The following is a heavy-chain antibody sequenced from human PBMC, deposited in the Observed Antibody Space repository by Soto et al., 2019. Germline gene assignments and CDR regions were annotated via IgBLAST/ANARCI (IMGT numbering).Heavy chain of an antibody. D-gene: IGHD3-10*01. CDR3: ARLGPYASGTYSFRHNSFDP. Sequence: QPGGSLRLSCAASGITFSRYDMHWVRQATGEGLEWVSGIGVVGNTNYADSVKGRFTISRENAKNSVDLQMNSLRAEDTAVYYCARLGPYASGTYSFRHNSFDPWGQGTLVTVSS. CDR1: GITFSRYD. V-gene: IGHV3-13*04. J-gene: IGHJ5*02. CDR2: IGVVGNT.